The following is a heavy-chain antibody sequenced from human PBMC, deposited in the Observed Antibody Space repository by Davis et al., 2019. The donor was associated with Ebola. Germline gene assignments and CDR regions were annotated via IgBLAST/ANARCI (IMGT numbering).Heavy chain of an antibody. CDR3: ARTLEYSSSPFDY. V-gene: IGHV1-2*04. J-gene: IGHJ4*02. CDR1: GYTFTGYY. CDR2: INPNSGGT. Sequence: AASVKVSCKASGYTFTGYYMHWVRQAPGQGLEWMGWINPNSGGTNYAQKFQGWVTMTRDTSISTAYMELSRLRSDDTAVYYCARTLEYSSSPFDYWGQGTLVTVSS. D-gene: IGHD6-6*01.